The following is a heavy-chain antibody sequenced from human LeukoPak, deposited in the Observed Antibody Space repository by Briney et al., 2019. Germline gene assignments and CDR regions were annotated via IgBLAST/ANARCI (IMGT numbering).Heavy chain of an antibody. CDR2: INPYSGGT. CDR3: AKVHGSTWDFDY. CDR1: GYTFTGYF. D-gene: IGHD6-13*01. Sequence: ASVKVSCKASGYTFTGYFMHWVRQAPGQGLEWMGWINPYSGGTNYAQNLQGRVTMTRDTSITTFYMEVSRLRTDDTAVYYCAKVHGSTWDFDYWGQGTLVTVSS. J-gene: IGHJ4*02. V-gene: IGHV1-2*02.